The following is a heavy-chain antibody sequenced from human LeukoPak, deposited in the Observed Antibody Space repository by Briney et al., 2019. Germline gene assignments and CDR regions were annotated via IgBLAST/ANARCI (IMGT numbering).Heavy chain of an antibody. CDR2: IYHSGNS. J-gene: IGHJ4*02. D-gene: IGHD4/OR15-4a*01. V-gene: IGHV4-4*02. Sequence: SETLSLTCAVSGSSISSNNWWSWVRQPPGKGLEWIGEIYHSGNSNYNPSLKSRVTISVDKSRNQFSLKLSSVTAADTAVYYCARGAYGAYYFDYWGQGTLVTVSS. CDR3: ARGAYGAYYFDY. CDR1: GSSISSNNW.